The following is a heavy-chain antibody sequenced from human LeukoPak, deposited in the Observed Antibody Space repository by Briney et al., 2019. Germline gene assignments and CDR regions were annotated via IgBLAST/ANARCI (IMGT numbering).Heavy chain of an antibody. CDR1: GFTFTTYA. V-gene: IGHV3-23*01. J-gene: IGHJ3*01. CDR2: ISGGGDQA. Sequence: GGSLRLSCAASGFTFTTYAINWVRQAPGKGLEWISGISGGGDQAYYADSVNGRFIISRDNSKNTVSLQMSSLRAEDTALYYCAKHLALAGTGRGFDVWGHGTRVAVSS. D-gene: IGHD6-19*01. CDR3: AKHLALAGTGRGFDV.